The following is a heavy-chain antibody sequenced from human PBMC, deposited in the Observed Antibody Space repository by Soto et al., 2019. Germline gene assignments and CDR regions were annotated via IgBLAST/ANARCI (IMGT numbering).Heavy chain of an antibody. D-gene: IGHD6-19*01. CDR3: AKDGVAVAGD. CDR2: MNQDGSEK. V-gene: IGHV3-7*01. Sequence: EVQLVESGGGLVRPGGSLRLSCAASGFTFSSYWMSWVRQAPGKGLEWVANMNQDGSEKYYVDSVKGRFTISRDKAKNSLYLQMNSLRAEDTAVYYCAKDGVAVAGDWGQGTLVTVSS. CDR1: GFTFSSYW. J-gene: IGHJ4*02.